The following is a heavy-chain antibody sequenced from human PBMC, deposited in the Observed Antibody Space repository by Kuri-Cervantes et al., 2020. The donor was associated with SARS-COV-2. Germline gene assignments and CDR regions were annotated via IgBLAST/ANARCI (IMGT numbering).Heavy chain of an antibody. CDR1: GFTFSSYA. CDR2: ISYDRSNK. J-gene: IGHJ4*02. Sequence: GESLKISCAASGFTFSSYAMHWVRQAPGKGLEWVAVISYDRSNKYYADSVKGRFTISRDNSKNTLYLQMNSLRAEDTAVYYCARDKLGGYSYYFDYWGQGTLVTVSS. CDR3: ARDKLGGYSYYFDY. D-gene: IGHD2-21*01. V-gene: IGHV3-30-3*01.